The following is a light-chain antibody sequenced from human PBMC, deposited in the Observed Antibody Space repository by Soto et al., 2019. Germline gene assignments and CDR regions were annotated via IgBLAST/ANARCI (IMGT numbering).Light chain of an antibody. V-gene: IGKV3-11*01. CDR1: QSVGSY. J-gene: IGKJ1*01. CDR2: DAS. Sequence: EIVLTQSPATLSLSPGERATLSCSASQSVGSYFAWYQQKPGQAPRLLIYDASNRATGIPARFSGSGSGTDFTLTISSLEPDDFVVYYCQQRGNWPVTFGQGTRVDIK. CDR3: QQRGNWPVT.